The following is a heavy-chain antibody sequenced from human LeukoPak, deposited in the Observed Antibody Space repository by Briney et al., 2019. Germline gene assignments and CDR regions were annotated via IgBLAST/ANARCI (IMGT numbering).Heavy chain of an antibody. CDR2: IIYDGSNK. J-gene: IGHJ4*02. V-gene: IGHV3-30*18. CDR3: AKGMATKYYFDY. CDR1: GFTFSSYG. D-gene: IGHD5-24*01. Sequence: GGPLRLSCAASGFTFSSYGMHWVRQAPGKGLEWVALIIYDGSNKYYTDSVKGRFTISRDNSKNTLYLQMNSLRAEDTAMYYCAKGMATKYYFDYWGQGTLVTVSS.